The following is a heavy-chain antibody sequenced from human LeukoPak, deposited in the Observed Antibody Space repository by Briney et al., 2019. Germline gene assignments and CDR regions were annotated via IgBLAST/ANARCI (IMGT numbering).Heavy chain of an antibody. J-gene: IGHJ4*02. V-gene: IGHV3-48*03. Sequence: PGGSLRLSCAASGFTFSGYEMNWVRQAPGKGLEWVSYISSSGSTIYYADSVKGRFTISRDNAKNSLYLQMNSLRAEDTAVYYCARDYYDSSGYYSYYFDYWGQGTLVTVSS. CDR2: ISSSGSTI. CDR3: ARDYYDSSGYYSYYFDY. D-gene: IGHD3-22*01. CDR1: GFTFSGYE.